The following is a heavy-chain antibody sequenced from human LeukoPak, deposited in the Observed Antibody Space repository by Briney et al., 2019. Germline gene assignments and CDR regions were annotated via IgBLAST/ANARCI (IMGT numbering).Heavy chain of an antibody. J-gene: IGHJ6*02. CDR1: GFTFSSYS. CDR3: ARPLDIIVVPAAIPHYYYYGMDV. D-gene: IGHD2-2*03. V-gene: IGHV3-21*01. CDR2: ISSSSSYI. Sequence: GGSLRLSCAASGFTFSSYSMNWVRRAPGKGLEWVSSISSSSSYIYYADSVKGRFTISRDNAKNSLYLQMNSLRAEDTAVYYCARPLDIIVVPAAIPHYYYYGMDVWGQGTTVTVSS.